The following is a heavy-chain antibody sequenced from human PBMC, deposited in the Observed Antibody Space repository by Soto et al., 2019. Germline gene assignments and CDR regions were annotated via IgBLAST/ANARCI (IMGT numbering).Heavy chain of an antibody. Sequence: GGSLRLACAASGFTFSSYSMNWVRQAPGKGLEWVSSISSSTSYIYYADSVKGRFTISRDNAKNSLYLQMNSLRAEDTDVYYCARVRVRGGINYYYYGLAVSAQRTTVLVSS. CDR3: ARVRVRGGINYYYYGLAV. CDR2: ISSSTSYI. D-gene: IGHD3-10*01. V-gene: IGHV3-21*01. CDR1: GFTFSSYS. J-gene: IGHJ6*02.